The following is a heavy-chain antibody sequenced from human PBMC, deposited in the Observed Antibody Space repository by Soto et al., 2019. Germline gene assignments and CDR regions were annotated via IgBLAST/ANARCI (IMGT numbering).Heavy chain of an antibody. Sequence: ASVKVSCKAFGYTFTSYAMHWVRQAPGQRLEWMGWINAGNGNTKYSQKFQGRVTITRDTSASTAYMELSSLRSEDTAVYYCARVIGGWYYFDYWGQGTLVTVS. J-gene: IGHJ4*02. CDR2: INAGNGNT. CDR3: ARVIGGWYYFDY. V-gene: IGHV1-3*01. D-gene: IGHD6-19*01. CDR1: GYTFTSYA.